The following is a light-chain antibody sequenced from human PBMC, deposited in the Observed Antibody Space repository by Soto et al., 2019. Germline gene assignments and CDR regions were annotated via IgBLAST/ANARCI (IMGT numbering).Light chain of an antibody. Sequence: QSVLTQPSSVSGSPGQSITLSCTGTSSDVGGFLYVSWFHQHPGKAPQLMIYTVSNRPSGISNRFSGSKAGNTASLTISGLQAGAEADYYCSSYSSSSTLVVFGGGTKLTVL. CDR2: TVS. CDR1: SSDVGGFLY. V-gene: IGLV2-14*01. J-gene: IGLJ2*01. CDR3: SSYSSSSTLVV.